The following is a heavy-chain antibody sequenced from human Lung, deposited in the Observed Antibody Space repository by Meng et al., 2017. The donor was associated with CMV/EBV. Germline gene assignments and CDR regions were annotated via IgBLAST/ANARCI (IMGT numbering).Heavy chain of an antibody. CDR2: VFPILDIT. CDR1: TFRRYT. Sequence: TFRRYTVTWVRQAPGQGLEWMGRVFPILDITNYAQKFQGRVTITADKSTSTSYMELSSLRSEDTAVYYCVRLDCTSDSCFAGGTDYWGQGTLVTVSS. D-gene: IGHD2-8*02. CDR3: VRLDCTSDSCFAGGTDY. J-gene: IGHJ4*02. V-gene: IGHV1-69*02.